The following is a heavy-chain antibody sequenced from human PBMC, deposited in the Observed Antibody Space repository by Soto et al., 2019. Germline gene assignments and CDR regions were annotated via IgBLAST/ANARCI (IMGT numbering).Heavy chain of an antibody. Sequence: GGSLRPSCAASGFTFSSFVMKWVLQAPGKGLEWVSTVSPGGDVSHYTASVKGRFNISRDNSRRTLHLQMDSLRAEDAAVYFCVRRAITATTNWGAFDVWGQGTVVTVSS. D-gene: IGHD1-20*01. CDR3: VRRAITATTNWGAFDV. CDR1: GFTFSSFV. V-gene: IGHV3-23*01. CDR2: VSPGGDVS. J-gene: IGHJ3*01.